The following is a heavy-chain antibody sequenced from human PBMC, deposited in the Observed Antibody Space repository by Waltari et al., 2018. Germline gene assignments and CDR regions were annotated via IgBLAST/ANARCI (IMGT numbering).Heavy chain of an antibody. CDR1: GFPFSSYA. D-gene: IGHD3-10*01. Sequence: EVQLLESGGGLVQPGGSLRLSCAASGFPFSSYAMSWVRQAPGKGLEWVSGISGSGGSTYYADSVKGRFTISRDNSKNTLYLQMNSLRAEDTAVYYCAKSLEGSGSYPTFDYWGQGTLVTVSS. CDR2: ISGSGGST. V-gene: IGHV3-23*01. J-gene: IGHJ4*02. CDR3: AKSLEGSGSYPTFDY.